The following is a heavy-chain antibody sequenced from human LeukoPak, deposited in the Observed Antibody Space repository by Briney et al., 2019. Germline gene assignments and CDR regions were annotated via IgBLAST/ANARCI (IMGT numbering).Heavy chain of an antibody. J-gene: IGHJ4*02. CDR2: IYSGGST. CDR3: ARDPVRHFDY. Sequence: GGSLRLSCAASGFTFSSYAMSWVRQAPGKGLEWVSVIYSGGSTYYADSVKGRFTISRDNSKNTLYLQMNSLRAEDTAVYYCARDPVRHFDYWGQGTLVTVSS. V-gene: IGHV3-66*01. CDR1: GFTFSSYA. D-gene: IGHD3-22*01.